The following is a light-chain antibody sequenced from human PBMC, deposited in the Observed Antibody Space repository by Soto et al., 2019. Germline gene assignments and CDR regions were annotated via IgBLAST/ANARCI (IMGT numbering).Light chain of an antibody. J-gene: IGKJ1*01. CDR3: QQYNNRPPWT. CDR2: DAS. CDR1: QSVSSN. V-gene: IGKV3-15*01. Sequence: EIVMTQSPATLSVSPGERATLSCRASQSVSSNLAWYQQKPGQAPRLLIYDASTRATGIPARFSGSGSGTEYTLIISSMQYEDFAVYYCQQYNNRPPWTFGQGTKVEIK.